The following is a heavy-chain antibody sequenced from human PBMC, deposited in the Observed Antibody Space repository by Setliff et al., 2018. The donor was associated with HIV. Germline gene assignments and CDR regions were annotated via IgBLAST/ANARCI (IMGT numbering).Heavy chain of an antibody. D-gene: IGHD5-18*01. CDR2: IKGTIDGGTT. CDR1: GFTFRTFA. Sequence: PGGSLRLSCVASGFTFRTFAMHWVRQAPGKGLEWIARIKGTIDGGTTDYAAPVKGRFTISRDDSQNTVYLQMNSLKIEDTAVYFCASKYSFGYGGQGTLVTV. V-gene: IGHV3-15*01. J-gene: IGHJ4*02. CDR3: ASKYSFGY.